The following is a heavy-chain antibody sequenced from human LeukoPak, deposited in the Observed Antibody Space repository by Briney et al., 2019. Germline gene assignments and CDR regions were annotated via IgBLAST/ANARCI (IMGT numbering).Heavy chain of an antibody. CDR1: GGSFSGYY. CDR3: ARHEPAVAGTEWFDP. V-gene: IGHV4-34*01. D-gene: IGHD6-19*01. Sequence: SETLSLTCAVYGGSFSGYYWSWIRQPPGKGLEWIGEINHSGSTNYNPSLKSRVTISVDTSKNQFSLKLSPVTAADTAVYYCARHEPAVAGTEWFDPWGQGTLVTVSS. J-gene: IGHJ5*02. CDR2: INHSGST.